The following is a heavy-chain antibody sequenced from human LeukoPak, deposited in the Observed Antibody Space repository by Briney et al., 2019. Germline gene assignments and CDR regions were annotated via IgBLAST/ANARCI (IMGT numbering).Heavy chain of an antibody. V-gene: IGHV1-2*02. J-gene: IGHJ6*03. CDR2: INPNSGGT. D-gene: IGHD3-3*01. Sequence: ASVKVSCKASGCTFTGYYMHWVRQAPGQGLEWMGWINPNSGGTNYAQKFQGRVTMTRDTSISTAYMELSRLRSDDTAVYYCARDREYDFWSGTPPVWYMDVWGKGTTVTVSS. CDR1: GCTFTGYY. CDR3: ARDREYDFWSGTPPVWYMDV.